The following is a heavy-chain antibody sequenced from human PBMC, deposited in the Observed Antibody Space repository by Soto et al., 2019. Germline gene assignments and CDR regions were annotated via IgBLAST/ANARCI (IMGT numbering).Heavy chain of an antibody. V-gene: IGHV3-64D*06. CDR2: ISSNGGRT. Sequence: PGGSLILSCSASGFTFSSCAMYWVRQAPGKGLQYLSGISSNGGRTYYADSVKGRFTISRDNSKNTLYLQMSSLSADDTAVYYCVKDRRTLAPPPLRGMDVWGQGTTVTVSS. CDR3: VKDRRTLAPPPLRGMDV. J-gene: IGHJ6*02. CDR1: GFTFSSCA.